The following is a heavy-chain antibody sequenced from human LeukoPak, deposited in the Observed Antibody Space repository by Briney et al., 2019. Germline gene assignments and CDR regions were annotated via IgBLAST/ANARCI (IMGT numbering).Heavy chain of an antibody. D-gene: IGHD2/OR15-2a*01. CDR1: GFTFSSYG. CDR3: AKDNTASSPGGDY. CDR2: ISYDGSNK. V-gene: IGHV3-30*18. Sequence: GRSLRLSCAASGFTFSSYGMHWVRQAPGKGLEWVAVISYDGSNKYYADSVKGRFTISRDNSKNTLYLQMNSLRAEDTAVYYCAKDNTASSPGGDYWGQGTTVTVSS. J-gene: IGHJ4*03.